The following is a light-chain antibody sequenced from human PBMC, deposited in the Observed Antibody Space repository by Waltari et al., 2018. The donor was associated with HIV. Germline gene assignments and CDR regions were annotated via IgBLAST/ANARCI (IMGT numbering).Light chain of an antibody. CDR1: SSNIGAGFG. J-gene: IGLJ2*01. Sequence: QSVLTQPPSVSGAPGQRVTISCTGSSSNIGAGFGVHWYQQLPGTAPKLLIYGDGNRPSGVPDRFSGSKSGTSASLAITGLQSEDEADYYCQSYDSSLSTAVVFGGGTKLTVL. CDR3: QSYDSSLSTAVV. V-gene: IGLV1-40*01. CDR2: GDG.